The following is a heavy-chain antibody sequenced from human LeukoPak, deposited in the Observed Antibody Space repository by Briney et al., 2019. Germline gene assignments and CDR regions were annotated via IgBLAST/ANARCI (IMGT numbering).Heavy chain of an antibody. J-gene: IGHJ6*03. CDR3: ARTVAGKGSYYYYMDV. D-gene: IGHD6-19*01. Sequence: ASVKVSCKASGYTFTGYYMHWVRQAPGRGLEWMGWINPNSGGTNYAQKFQGRVTMTRDTSISTAYMELSRLRSDDTAVYYCARTVAGKGSYYYYMDVWGKGTTVTVSS. CDR1: GYTFTGYY. V-gene: IGHV1-2*02. CDR2: INPNSGGT.